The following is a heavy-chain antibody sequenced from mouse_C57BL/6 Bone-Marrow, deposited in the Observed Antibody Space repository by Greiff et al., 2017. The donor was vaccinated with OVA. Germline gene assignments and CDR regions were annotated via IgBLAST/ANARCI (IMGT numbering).Heavy chain of an antibody. D-gene: IGHD1-1*01. V-gene: IGHV1-82*01. J-gene: IGHJ1*03. Sequence: QVQLQQSGPELVKPGASVKISCKASGYAFSSSWMNWVKQRPGKGLEWIGRIYPGDGDTNYNGKFKGKATLTADKSSSTAYMQRSSLTSEESAVYFCARGFTTVVATNWYFDVWGTGTTVTVSS. CDR3: ARGFTTVVATNWYFDV. CDR2: IYPGDGDT. CDR1: GYAFSSSW.